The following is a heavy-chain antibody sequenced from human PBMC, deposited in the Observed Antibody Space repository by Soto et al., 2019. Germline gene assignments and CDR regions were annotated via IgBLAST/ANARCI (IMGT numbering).Heavy chain of an antibody. J-gene: IGHJ4*02. Sequence: ASVKVSSKASGYTFTSYGISWVRQAPGQGLEWMGWISAYNGNTNYAQKLQGRVTMTTDTSTSTAYMELRSLRSDDTAVYYWAREYYDRSGYGYYFDYWGQGTLVTV. CDR1: GYTFTSYG. CDR2: ISAYNGNT. D-gene: IGHD3-22*01. CDR3: AREYYDRSGYGYYFDY. V-gene: IGHV1-18*01.